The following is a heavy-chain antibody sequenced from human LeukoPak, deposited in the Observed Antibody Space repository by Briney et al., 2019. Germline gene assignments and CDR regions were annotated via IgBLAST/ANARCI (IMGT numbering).Heavy chain of an antibody. V-gene: IGHV3-23*01. CDR1: GFTFSSYA. CDR3: ARGQLWFDF. D-gene: IGHD5-18*01. Sequence: PGGSLRLSCAASGFTFSSYAMSWVRQAPGQGLERVSPISGSGGNTYYADSVKGRFTISRDNSKNTLYPQMNSLRVEDTAVYYCARGQLWFDFWGQGTLVTVSS. CDR2: ISGSGGNT. J-gene: IGHJ5*01.